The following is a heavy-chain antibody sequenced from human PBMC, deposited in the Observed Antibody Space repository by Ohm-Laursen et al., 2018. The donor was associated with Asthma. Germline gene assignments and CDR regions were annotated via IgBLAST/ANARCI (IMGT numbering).Heavy chain of an antibody. J-gene: IGHJ4*02. Sequence: SLRLSCTASGFTFSNYWMHWVRQAPGKGLVWVSRINSDGSTTSYADSVKGRFTISRDNAKNTLFLQMNSLRAEDTAVYYCARDINFYFDYWGQGTLVTVSS. CDR3: ARDINFYFDY. V-gene: IGHV3-74*01. CDR1: GFTFSNYW. CDR2: INSDGSTT. D-gene: IGHD1-20*01.